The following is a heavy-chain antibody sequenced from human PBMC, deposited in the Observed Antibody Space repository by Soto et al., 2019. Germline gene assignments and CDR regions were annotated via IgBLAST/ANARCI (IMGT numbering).Heavy chain of an antibody. J-gene: IGHJ6*03. D-gene: IGHD3-3*01. CDR3: ARAPYDFWSGYSTLYYYYMDV. CDR2: IYYSGST. V-gene: IGHV4-59*08. Sequence: SETLSLTCTVSGGSISSYYWSWIRQPPGKGLEWIGYIYYSGSTNYNPSLKSRVTISVDTSKNQFSLKLGSVTAADTAVYYCARAPYDFWSGYSTLYYYYMDVWGKGTTVTVSS. CDR1: GGSISSYY.